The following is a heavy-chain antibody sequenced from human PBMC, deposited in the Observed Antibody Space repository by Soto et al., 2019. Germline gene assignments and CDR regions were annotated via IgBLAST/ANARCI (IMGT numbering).Heavy chain of an antibody. CDR1: GYTFTTYG. Sequence: ASVKVSCKASGYTFTTYGISWVRQAPGQGLEWMGWISTYNANTNYAQKLQGRVTMTTDTYTSTAYMELRSLRSDDTAVYYCARENYGDYGYWGQGTLVTVSS. CDR2: ISTYNANT. CDR3: ARENYGDYGY. V-gene: IGHV1-18*01. D-gene: IGHD4-17*01. J-gene: IGHJ4*02.